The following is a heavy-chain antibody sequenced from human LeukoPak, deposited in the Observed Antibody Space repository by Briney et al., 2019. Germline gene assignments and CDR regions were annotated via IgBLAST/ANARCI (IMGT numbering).Heavy chain of an antibody. V-gene: IGHV3-7*01. CDR1: GFTFSSYW. Sequence: PGGSLRLSCAASGFTFSSYWMSWVRQAPGKGLEWVANINQDGSEKYYVDSEKGRFTISRDNARTSLHLQMNSLRAEDTAVYYCARDKSPMDYYDSSGYSDYWGQGTLVTVSS. J-gene: IGHJ4*02. CDR2: INQDGSEK. D-gene: IGHD3-22*01. CDR3: ARDKSPMDYYDSSGYSDY.